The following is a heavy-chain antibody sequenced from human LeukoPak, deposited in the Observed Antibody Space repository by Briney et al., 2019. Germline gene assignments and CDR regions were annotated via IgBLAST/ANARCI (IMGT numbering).Heavy chain of an antibody. CDR3: AAGPNSGTAMLVDV. CDR2: IVVGSGYT. J-gene: IGHJ6*04. Sequence: WIVVGSGYTTYAQKFQERVTITRDMSTTTAYMELSSLTSEDTAFYYCAAGPNSGTAMLVDVWGKGTTVTVFS. D-gene: IGHD1-26*01. V-gene: IGHV1-58*01.